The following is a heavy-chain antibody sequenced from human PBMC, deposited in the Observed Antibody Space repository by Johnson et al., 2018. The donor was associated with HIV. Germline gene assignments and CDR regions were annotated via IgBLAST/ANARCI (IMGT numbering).Heavy chain of an antibody. Sequence: EVQLVESGGGLVQPGGSLRLSCAASGFTFSSYDMHWVRQATGKGLEWVSAIGTAGDTYYPGSVKGRFTISRENAKNSLYLQMNSLRAEDTAVYYCARDKGIAARPDAFDIWGQGTMVTVSS. CDR3: ARDKGIAARPDAFDI. J-gene: IGHJ3*02. D-gene: IGHD6-6*01. CDR1: GFTFSSYD. V-gene: IGHV3-13*01. CDR2: IGTAGDT.